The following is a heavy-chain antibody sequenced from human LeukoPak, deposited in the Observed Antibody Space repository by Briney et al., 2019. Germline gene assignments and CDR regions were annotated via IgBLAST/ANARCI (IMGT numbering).Heavy chain of an antibody. CDR3: ARSSGSGTIDY. Sequence: ASVKVSCKASGYTLTSYGISWVRQAPGQGPEWMRWISTYNGYTNYAQKLQGRVTMTTDTSTSTAYMELRSLRSDDTAVYYCARSSGSGTIDYWGQGTLVTVSS. J-gene: IGHJ4*02. V-gene: IGHV1-18*04. D-gene: IGHD3-10*01. CDR2: ISTYNGYT. CDR1: GYTLTSYG.